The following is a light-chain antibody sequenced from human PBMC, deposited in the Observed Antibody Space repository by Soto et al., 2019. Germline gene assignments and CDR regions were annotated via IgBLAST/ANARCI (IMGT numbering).Light chain of an antibody. Sequence: DIQMTQSPSSLSASVEDRVIITCRASQSISNHLNWYQQKPGKAPKLLIFAASSLQSGVPSRFSGSRSGPDFTLTISSLQPEDFATYYCQQLNSYSITFGQGTRLEI. CDR2: AAS. J-gene: IGKJ5*01. CDR1: QSISNH. CDR3: QQLNSYSIT. V-gene: IGKV1-39*01.